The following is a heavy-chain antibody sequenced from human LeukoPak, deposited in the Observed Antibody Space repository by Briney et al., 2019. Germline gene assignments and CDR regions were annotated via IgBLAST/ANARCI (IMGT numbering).Heavy chain of an antibody. CDR1: GFTFSSYA. Sequence: PGTSLRLSCAASGFTFSSYAMSWVRQAPGKGLEWVSAISGSGGSTYYADSVKGRFTISRDNSKNTLYLQVNSLRAEDTAVYYCAKDLAQLWPRGYFDYWGQGTLVTVSS. V-gene: IGHV3-23*01. J-gene: IGHJ4*02. D-gene: IGHD5-18*01. CDR2: ISGSGGST. CDR3: AKDLAQLWPRGYFDY.